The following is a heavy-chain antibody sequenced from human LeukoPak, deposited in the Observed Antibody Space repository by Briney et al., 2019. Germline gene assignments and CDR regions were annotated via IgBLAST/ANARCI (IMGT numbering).Heavy chain of an antibody. CDR2: FSSSGNT. CDR1: GFTFSSYG. CDR3: AKDLSGYRHYFDY. Sequence: GGSLRLSCAASGFTFSSYGMSWVRQAPGKGLEWVSGFSSSGNTYYADSVKGRFTISRDNSKNTLYLQMNSLRAEDTAVYYCAKDLSGYRHYFDYWGQGTLVTVSS. D-gene: IGHD3-22*01. V-gene: IGHV3-23*01. J-gene: IGHJ4*02.